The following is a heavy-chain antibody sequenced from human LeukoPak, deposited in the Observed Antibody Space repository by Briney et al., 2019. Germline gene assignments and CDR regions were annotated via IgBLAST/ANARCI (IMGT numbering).Heavy chain of an antibody. CDR2: IYTSGST. V-gene: IGHV4-4*07. J-gene: IGHJ6*03. CDR1: GGSISSYY. D-gene: IGHD3-9*01. CDR3: ARGGYYDILTGYYHYYYYMDV. Sequence: SETLSLTCTVSGGSISSYYWSWIRQPAGKGLEWIGRIYTSGSTNYNPSLKSRLTISVDTSNNQVSLRLSAVTPADTAVYYCARGGYYDILTGYYHYYYYMDVWGKGTTVTVSS.